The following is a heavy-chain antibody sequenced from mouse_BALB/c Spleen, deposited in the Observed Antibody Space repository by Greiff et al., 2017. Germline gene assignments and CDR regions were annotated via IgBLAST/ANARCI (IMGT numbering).Heavy chain of an antibody. J-gene: IGHJ1*01. Sequence: EVQGVESGGGLVKPGGSLKLSCAASGFTFSSYAMSWVRQSPEKRLEWVAEISSGGSYTYYPDTVTGRFTISRDNAKNTLYLEMSSLRSEDTAMYYCARGFSYWYFDVWGAGTTVTVSS. CDR1: GFTFSSYA. V-gene: IGHV5-9-4*01. CDR2: ISSGGSYT. CDR3: ARGFSYWYFDV.